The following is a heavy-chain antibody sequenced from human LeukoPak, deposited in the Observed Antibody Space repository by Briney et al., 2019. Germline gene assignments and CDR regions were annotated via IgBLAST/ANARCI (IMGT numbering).Heavy chain of an antibody. V-gene: IGHV4-34*01. CDR3: ARGIAAAGTDY. J-gene: IGHJ4*02. CDR1: GGSFSGYY. Sequence: SETLSLTCAVYGGSFSGYYWSWIRQPPGKGLERIGEINHSGSTNYNPSLKSRVTISVDTSKNQFSLKLSSVTAADTAVYYCARGIAAAGTDYWGQGTLVTVSS. CDR2: INHSGST. D-gene: IGHD6-13*01.